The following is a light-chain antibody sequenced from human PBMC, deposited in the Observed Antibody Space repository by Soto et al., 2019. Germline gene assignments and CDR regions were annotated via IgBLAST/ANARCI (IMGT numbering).Light chain of an antibody. CDR1: SSNIGAGYD. V-gene: IGLV1-40*01. CDR2: GNS. J-gene: IGLJ3*02. CDR3: QSYDSSLSAL. Sequence: QSVLTQPPSVSGAPGQRVTISCTGSSSNIGAGYDVHWYQQLPGTAPKLLIYGNSNRPSGVPDRFSGSKSGTSASLAITGLQGEDEGGYYCQSYDSSLSALFGGGTKLTVL.